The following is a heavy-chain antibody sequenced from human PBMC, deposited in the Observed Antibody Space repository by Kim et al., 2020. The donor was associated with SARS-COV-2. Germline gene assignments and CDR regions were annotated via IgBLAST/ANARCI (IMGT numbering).Heavy chain of an antibody. V-gene: IGHV3-33*08. Sequence: GGSLRLSCAASGFTFSSYGMHWVRQAPGKGLEWVAVIWYDGSNKYYADSVKGRFTISRDNSKNTLYLQMNSLRAEDTAVYYCARDKASSGWYVDYWGQGTLVTVSS. J-gene: IGHJ4*02. CDR3: ARDKASSGWYVDY. D-gene: IGHD6-19*01. CDR1: GFTFSSYG. CDR2: IWYDGSNK.